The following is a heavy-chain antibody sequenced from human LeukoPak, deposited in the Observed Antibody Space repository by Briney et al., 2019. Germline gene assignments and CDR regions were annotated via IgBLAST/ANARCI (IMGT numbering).Heavy chain of an antibody. CDR1: GFSFSNFG. J-gene: IGHJ4*02. CDR3: ARDYGDYGLDY. V-gene: IGHV3-23*01. Sequence: GRSLRLSCAASGFSFSNFGMNWVRQGLGKGLEWVSSITGRGSSAYYADSVKGRFTISRDNSKSTLYLQMNSLRGDDTAVYYCARDYGDYGLDYWGQGALVTVAS. CDR2: ITGRGSSA. D-gene: IGHD4-17*01.